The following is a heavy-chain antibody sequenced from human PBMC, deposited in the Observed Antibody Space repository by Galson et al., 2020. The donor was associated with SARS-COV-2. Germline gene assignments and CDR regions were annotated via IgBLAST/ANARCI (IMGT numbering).Heavy chain of an antibody. Sequence: GGPLRLSCAASAFTFSNDVMSWVRQAPGKGLEWVSLITKSGDNTYYADSVKGRFSISRDNSKNTLFLQMNSLRAEDTAVYYCARVQSFCFAHWGQGTLVTVSS. CDR1: AFTFSNDV. D-gene: IGHD6-19*01. CDR3: ARVQSFCFAH. CDR2: ITKSGDNT. J-gene: IGHJ4*02. V-gene: IGHV3-23*01.